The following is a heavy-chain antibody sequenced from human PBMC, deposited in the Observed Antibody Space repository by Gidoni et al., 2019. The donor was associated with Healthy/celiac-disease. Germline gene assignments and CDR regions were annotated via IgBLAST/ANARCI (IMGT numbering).Heavy chain of an antibody. Sequence: QLQLQESGSGLVKPSQTLSLTCAVSGGSISSGGYSWSWIRQPPGKGLEWIGYIYHSGSTYYNPSLKSRVTISVDRSKNQFSLKLSSVTAADTAVYYCARVRSVVVITTNWYFDLWGRGTLVTVSS. CDR1: GGSISSGGYS. D-gene: IGHD3-22*01. J-gene: IGHJ2*01. CDR3: ARVRSVVVITTNWYFDL. V-gene: IGHV4-30-2*01. CDR2: IYHSGST.